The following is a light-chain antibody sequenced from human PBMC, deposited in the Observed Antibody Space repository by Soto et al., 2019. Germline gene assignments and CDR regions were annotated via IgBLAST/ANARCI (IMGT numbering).Light chain of an antibody. CDR1: QSVSSY. CDR2: DAS. CDR3: EQRSNWPPLFT. V-gene: IGKV3-11*01. J-gene: IGKJ3*01. Sequence: EIVLTQSPATLSLSPWERATLSCRASQSVSSYLAWYQQKPGQAPRLLIYDASNRATGIPARFSGSGSGTDFTLTISSLEPEDFAVYDCEQRSNWPPLFTFGPGTKVDIK.